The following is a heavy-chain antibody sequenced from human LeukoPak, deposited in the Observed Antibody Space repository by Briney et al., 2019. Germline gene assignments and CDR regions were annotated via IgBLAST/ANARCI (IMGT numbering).Heavy chain of an antibody. V-gene: IGHV1-46*01. CDR2: INPIGGRT. CDR3: ARAVGRHFDY. D-gene: IGHD1-26*01. J-gene: IGHJ4*02. CDR1: GYTFTSIY. Sequence: ASVKVSCKASGYTFTSIYMHWVRQAPGQGLEWMGMINPIGGRTSYAQRSQGRVTITMDTSASTLYIVLNCLRSEDTAVYYCARAVGRHFDYWGQGTLVTVSS.